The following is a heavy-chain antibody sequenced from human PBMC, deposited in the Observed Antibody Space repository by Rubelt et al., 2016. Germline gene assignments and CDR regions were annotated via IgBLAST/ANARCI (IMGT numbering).Heavy chain of an antibody. CDR1: GGSISSGGYY. Sequence: QVQLQESGPGLVKPSQTLSLTCTVSGGSISSGGYYWSWIRQHPGKGLEWIGYIYYSGSTNYNPSLMSRVTISVDTAKNQFSLKLRSVTAADTAVYYCAGGITIFGVASGYFDYWGQGTLVTVSS. CDR2: IYYSGST. V-gene: IGHV4-31*03. J-gene: IGHJ4*02. CDR3: AGGITIFGVASGYFDY. D-gene: IGHD3-3*01.